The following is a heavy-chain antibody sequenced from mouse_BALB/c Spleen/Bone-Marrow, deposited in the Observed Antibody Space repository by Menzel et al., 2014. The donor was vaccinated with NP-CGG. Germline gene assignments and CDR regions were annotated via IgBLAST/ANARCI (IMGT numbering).Heavy chain of an antibody. CDR3: ARSDGYRAMDY. J-gene: IGHJ4*01. V-gene: IGHV1-82*01. CDR2: IFPGDGDT. Sequence: VQLAESGPELVKPGASVKISCKASGYAFSSSWMNWVKQRPGQGLEWIGRIFPGDGDTYYNGKFKVKAPLTADKSSIAAYMLHSSLTAVDSAVYFCARSDGYRAMDYWGQGTSVTVSS. D-gene: IGHD2-3*01. CDR1: GYAFSSSW.